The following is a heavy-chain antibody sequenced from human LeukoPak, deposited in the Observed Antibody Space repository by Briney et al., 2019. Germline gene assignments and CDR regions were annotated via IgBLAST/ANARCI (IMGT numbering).Heavy chain of an antibody. D-gene: IGHD3-22*01. CDR1: SASFSGYY. CDR3: ARHEQYYYDSSGYYVFDY. CDR2: INHSGST. Sequence: SETLSLTCAVYSASFSGYYWNWIRQPPGKGLEWIGEINHSGSTNYNPSLESRVTISVDTSKNQFSLKLSSVTAADTAVYYCARHEQYYYDSSGYYVFDYWGQGTLVTVSS. J-gene: IGHJ4*02. V-gene: IGHV4-34*01.